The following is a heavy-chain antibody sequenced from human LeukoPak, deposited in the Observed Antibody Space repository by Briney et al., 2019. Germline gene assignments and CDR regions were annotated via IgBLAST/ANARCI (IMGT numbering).Heavy chain of an antibody. D-gene: IGHD2-2*01. J-gene: IGHJ4*02. V-gene: IGHV1-69*05. CDR3: ASRLINYCSGSSCWGSFDY. Sequence: FGTANYAQKFQGRVTITTDESTSTAYMELSSLRSEDTAVYYCASRLINYCSGSSCWGSFDYWGQGTLVTVSS. CDR2: FGTA.